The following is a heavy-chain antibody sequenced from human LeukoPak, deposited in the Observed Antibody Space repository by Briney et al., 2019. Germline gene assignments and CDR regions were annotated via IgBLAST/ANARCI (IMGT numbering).Heavy chain of an antibody. D-gene: IGHD3-10*01. CDR3: GRLGVRGVIIPY. CDR2: MNPNSGNT. V-gene: IGHV1-8*01. Sequence: ASVKVSCKASGYTFTSYDINWVRQATGQGLEWMGWMNPNSGNTGYAQKFQGRVTMTTDTSTSTAYMELRSLRSDDTAVYYCGRLGVRGVIIPYWGQGTLVTVSS. J-gene: IGHJ4*02. CDR1: GYTFTSYD.